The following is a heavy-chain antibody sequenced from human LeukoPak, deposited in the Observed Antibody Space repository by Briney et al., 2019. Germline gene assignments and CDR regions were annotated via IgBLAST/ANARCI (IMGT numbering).Heavy chain of an antibody. CDR1: GGSISSVPYY. D-gene: IGHD3-10*01. Sequence: PSETLSLTCTVSGGSISSVPYYLGWIRQRPGKGLEWIGSIYYGGRTYFNASLKSRVTISVDSSENQFSLKLTSMSAADTAVYYCARGRGLFFYWGQGTLVTVSS. CDR2: IYYGGRT. V-gene: IGHV4-39*07. J-gene: IGHJ4*02. CDR3: ARGRGLFFY.